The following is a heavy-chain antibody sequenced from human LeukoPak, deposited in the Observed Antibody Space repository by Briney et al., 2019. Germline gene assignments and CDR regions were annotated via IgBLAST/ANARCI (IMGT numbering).Heavy chain of an antibody. J-gene: IGHJ4*02. D-gene: IGHD5-18*01. Sequence: SETLSLTCTVSGASISSNYWSWIRQPAGKGLEWIGRIYTSGSTNYNPSLKSRVTISVDKSKNQLSLKLSSVTAADTAVYYCARGPVDTTYLGFDYWGQGTLVTVSS. V-gene: IGHV4-4*07. CDR1: GASISSNY. CDR3: ARGPVDTTYLGFDY. CDR2: IYTSGST.